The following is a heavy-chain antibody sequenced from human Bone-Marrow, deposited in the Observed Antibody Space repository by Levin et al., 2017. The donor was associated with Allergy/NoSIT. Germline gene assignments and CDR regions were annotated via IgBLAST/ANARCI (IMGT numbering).Heavy chain of an antibody. CDR2: IKSKTDGGTT. D-gene: IGHD6-19*01. CDR1: GFTFSNAW. J-gene: IGHJ3*02. V-gene: IGHV3-15*01. Sequence: GGSLRLSCAASGFTFSNAWMSWVRQAPGKGLEWVGRIKSKTDGGTTDYAAPVKGRFTISRDDSKNTLYLQMNSLKTEDTAVYYCTTDRDSGWIDDAFDIWGQGTMVTVSS. CDR3: TTDRDSGWIDDAFDI.